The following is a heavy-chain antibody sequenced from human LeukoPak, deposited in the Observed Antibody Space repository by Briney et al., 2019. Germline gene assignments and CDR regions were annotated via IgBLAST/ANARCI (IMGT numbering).Heavy chain of an antibody. CDR2: VNDSGGT. CDR1: IDSFTNYY. D-gene: IGHD3-3*01. CDR3: ARADLYYDFWSGYWFDP. J-gene: IGHJ5*02. V-gene: IGHV4-34*01. Sequence: SETLSLTCAVYIDSFTNYYWNWIRQTPGKGLEWIGEVNDSGGTNINPSLRSRVTISVDTSKNQFSLKLSSVTAADTAVYYCARADLYYDFWSGYWFDPWGQGTLVTVSS.